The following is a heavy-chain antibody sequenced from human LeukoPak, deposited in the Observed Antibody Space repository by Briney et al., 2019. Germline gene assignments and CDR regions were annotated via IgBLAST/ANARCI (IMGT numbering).Heavy chain of an antibody. CDR2: INWNSVSI. CDR1: GFTFDDYA. V-gene: IGHV3-9*01. CDR3: AKDMGDYWTGYPMDV. Sequence: GRSLRLSCAASGFTFDDYAMHWVRQSPGKGLEWVSGINWNSVSIVYADSVKGRFTISRDNTKNSLYLQMNSLRAEDTALYYCAKDMGDYWTGYPMDVWGKGTTVTVSS. D-gene: IGHD3/OR15-3a*01. J-gene: IGHJ6*03.